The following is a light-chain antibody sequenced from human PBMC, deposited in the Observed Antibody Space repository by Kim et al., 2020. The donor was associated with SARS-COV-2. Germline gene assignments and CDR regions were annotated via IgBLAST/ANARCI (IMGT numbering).Light chain of an antibody. CDR2: AAS. CDR1: QSISSY. CDR3: QQSYSTPQP. Sequence: ASVGDEVTITCRASQSISSYLNWYQQKPGKAPKLLIYAASSLQSGVPSRFSGSGSGTDFTLTISSLQPEDFATYYCQQSYSTPQPFGPGTKVDIK. J-gene: IGKJ3*01. V-gene: IGKV1-39*01.